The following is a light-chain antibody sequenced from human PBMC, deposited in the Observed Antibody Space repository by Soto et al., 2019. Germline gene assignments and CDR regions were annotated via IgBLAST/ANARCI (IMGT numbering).Light chain of an antibody. J-gene: IGLJ2*01. Sequence: QSALTQPPSASGSPGQSVTISCTGSSSDVGGYNYVSWYQQHQGKAPKLMIYEVSKRPSGVHDRLSGSQSGNTASLTVSGLQAEDEADYYCSSYGGSNTVVFGGGTHLTVL. V-gene: IGLV2-8*01. CDR1: SSDVGGYNY. CDR3: SSYGGSNTVV. CDR2: EVS.